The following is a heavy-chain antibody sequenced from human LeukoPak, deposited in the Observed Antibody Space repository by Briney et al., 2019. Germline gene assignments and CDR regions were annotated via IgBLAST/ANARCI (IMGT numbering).Heavy chain of an antibody. Sequence: SETLSLTCTVSGGSISSYYWSWIRQPPGKGLEWIGYIYYSGSTNYNPSLKSRVTISVDTSKNQFSLKLSSVTAADTAVYYCARVSHHYYGSGSYAEFDYWGQGTLVTVSS. D-gene: IGHD3-10*01. CDR1: GGSISSYY. J-gene: IGHJ4*02. V-gene: IGHV4-59*01. CDR3: ARVSHHYYGSGSYAEFDY. CDR2: IYYSGST.